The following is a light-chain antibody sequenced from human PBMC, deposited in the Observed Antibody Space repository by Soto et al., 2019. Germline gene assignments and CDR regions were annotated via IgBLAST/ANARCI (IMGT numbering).Light chain of an antibody. CDR3: SSYTSSSTQV. J-gene: IGLJ1*01. CDR2: EVS. CDR1: SRDVGGYNY. V-gene: IGLV2-14*01. Sequence: QSVLTQPASVSGSPGQSITISCTGTSRDVGGYNYVSWYQQHPGKAPKLMIYEVSNRPSGVSNRFSGSKSGNTASLTISGLQAEDEADYYCSSYTSSSTQVFGTGTQLTVL.